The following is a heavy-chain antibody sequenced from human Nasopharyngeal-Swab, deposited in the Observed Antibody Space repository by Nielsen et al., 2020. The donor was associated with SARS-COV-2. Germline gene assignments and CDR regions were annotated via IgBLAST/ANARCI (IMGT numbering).Heavy chain of an antibody. Sequence: SETLSPTCAVYGGSFSGYYWSGIRQLPGKGLEWSGEINHSGSTNYNPSLKSRVTVSVDTSKNQFSLKLSSVTAADTAAYYCARVYFDWLLGGYYYGMDVWGQGTTVTVSS. CDR1: GGSFSGYY. CDR3: ARVYFDWLLGGYYYGMDV. J-gene: IGHJ6*02. V-gene: IGHV4-34*01. D-gene: IGHD3-9*01. CDR2: INHSGST.